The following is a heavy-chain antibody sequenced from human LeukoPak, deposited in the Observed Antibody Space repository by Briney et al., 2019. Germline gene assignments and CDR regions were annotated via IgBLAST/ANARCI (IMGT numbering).Heavy chain of an antibody. CDR3: ARETVSLDY. Sequence: PGRSLRLSRAASGFTFSSYGMHWVRPAPGKGLEWVAVIWYDGGNKYYADSVKGRFTISRDNSKNTLYLQMDSLRAEDTAVYYCARETVSLDYWGQGTLVTVSS. CDR2: IWYDGGNK. V-gene: IGHV3-33*01. CDR1: GFTFSSYG. J-gene: IGHJ4*02.